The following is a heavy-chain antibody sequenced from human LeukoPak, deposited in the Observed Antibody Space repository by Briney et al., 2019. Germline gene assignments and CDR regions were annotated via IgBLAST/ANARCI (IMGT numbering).Heavy chain of an antibody. CDR3: ARGYCSGGSCLRGY. Sequence: PGGSLRLSCAASGFTFSSYSMNWVRQAPGKGLEWVSYISSSSSTIYYADSVKGRFTISRDNAKNSLYLQMNSLRAEDTAVYYCARGYCSGGSCLRGYWGQGTLVTVSS. J-gene: IGHJ4*02. CDR2: ISSSSSTI. D-gene: IGHD2-15*01. CDR1: GFTFSSYS. V-gene: IGHV3-48*01.